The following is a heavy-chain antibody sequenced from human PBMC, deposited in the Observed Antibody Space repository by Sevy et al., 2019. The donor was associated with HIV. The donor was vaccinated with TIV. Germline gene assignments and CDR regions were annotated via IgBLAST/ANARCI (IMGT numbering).Heavy chain of an antibody. CDR2: ISAYTGHT. Sequence: ASVKVSCKTSGYNFITYGISWVRQAPGQGLEWMGWISAYTGHTTYAQRLQDRVTMTTDTSTSTSWMELRSLRSDDTAVYYCARAGVQGAVIVIPAYGMDVWGQGTTVTVSS. CDR1: GYNFITYG. D-gene: IGHD2-21*01. J-gene: IGHJ6*02. V-gene: IGHV1-18*01. CDR3: ARAGVQGAVIVIPAYGMDV.